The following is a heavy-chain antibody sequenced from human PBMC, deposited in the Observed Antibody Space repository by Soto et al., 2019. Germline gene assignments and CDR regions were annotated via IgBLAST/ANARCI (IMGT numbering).Heavy chain of an antibody. D-gene: IGHD6-6*01. CDR3: ARGGPYSSSSPWFAP. CDR2: IRYDGTNE. J-gene: IGHJ5*02. CDR1: GFTFSNYG. Sequence: QVQVVESGGGAVQPGTSLRLSCAASGFTFSNYGMHWVRQAPGKGLEWVTVIRYDGTNEYYADSVKGRFTISRDNSKNMLYLQMNSLRVKDTAVYYCARGGPYSSSSPWFAPWGQGTLVTVAS. V-gene: IGHV3-33*01.